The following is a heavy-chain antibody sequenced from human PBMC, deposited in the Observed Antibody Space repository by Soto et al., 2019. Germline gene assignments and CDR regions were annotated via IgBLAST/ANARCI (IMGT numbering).Heavy chain of an antibody. D-gene: IGHD3-22*01. J-gene: IGHJ4*02. Sequence: GGSLRLSCAASGFTFSNYWMHWVRLAPGKGLDWVSRINGDGSSTSYADSVKGRFTISRDSSTNTLYLQMNSLRAEDTAVYYCVRGDGDYHDGNGYLGRHWGQGTLVTVSS. CDR2: INGDGSST. CDR1: GFTFSNYW. CDR3: VRGDGDYHDGNGYLGRH. V-gene: IGHV3-74*01.